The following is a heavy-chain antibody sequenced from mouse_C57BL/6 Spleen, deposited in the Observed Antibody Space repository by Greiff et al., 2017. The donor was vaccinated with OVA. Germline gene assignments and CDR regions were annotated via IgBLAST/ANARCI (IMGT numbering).Heavy chain of an antibody. CDR1: GYTFTSYW. D-gene: IGHD4-1*01. CDR2: IDPSDSET. V-gene: IGHV1-52*01. CDR3: ARGSNWVYYAMDY. Sequence: QVQLQQPGAELVRPGSSVKLSCKASGYTFTSYWMHWVKQRPIQGLEWIGNIDPSDSETHYNQKFKDKATLTVDKSSSTAYMQLSSLTSEDSAVYYCARGSNWVYYAMDYWGQGTSVTVSS. J-gene: IGHJ4*01.